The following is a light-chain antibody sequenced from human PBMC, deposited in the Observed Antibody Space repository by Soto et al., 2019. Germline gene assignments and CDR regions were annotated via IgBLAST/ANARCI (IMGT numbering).Light chain of an antibody. J-gene: IGKJ4*01. CDR2: DAS. CDR3: QPYSSMAS. Sequence: DIQMTQSPSSLSASVGDRVTIACQSSHDVSRNLNWLQQNPGEAPQLLIYDASNLEGGVPSRFSGSGYWADFILISSRLQPEDVATYYCQPYSSMASLGGGTAIEIK. CDR1: HDVSRN. V-gene: IGKV1-33*01.